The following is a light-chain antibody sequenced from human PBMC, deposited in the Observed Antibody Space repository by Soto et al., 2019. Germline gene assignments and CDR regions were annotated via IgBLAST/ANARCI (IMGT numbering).Light chain of an antibody. J-gene: IGKJ1*01. Sequence: EIVLSRSPCTLSVSPGERATLSSRASQSVSSSYLACYQQKPAQPPRLIIYGASSRATGIPDRFSGSGSGTDFTLTISDVQPEDFAVYYCHQRQSWPRTFGQGTKVDIK. CDR3: HQRQSWPRT. V-gene: IGKV3-20*01. CDR1: QSVSSSY. CDR2: GAS.